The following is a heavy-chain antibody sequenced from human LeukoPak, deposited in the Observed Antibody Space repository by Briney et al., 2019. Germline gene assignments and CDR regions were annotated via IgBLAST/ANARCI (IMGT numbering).Heavy chain of an antibody. CDR2: ISGSGGTT. J-gene: IGHJ4*02. Sequence: GGSLRLSCAASGFTFSSYGVNWVRQAPGKGLEWVSGISGSGGTTYYADSVKGRFTISRDNSKNSLSLQVSSLRAEDTAVYYCAKTNGYYSDWGQGTLVTVSS. D-gene: IGHD3-22*01. CDR1: GFTFSSYG. CDR3: AKTNGYYSD. V-gene: IGHV3-23*01.